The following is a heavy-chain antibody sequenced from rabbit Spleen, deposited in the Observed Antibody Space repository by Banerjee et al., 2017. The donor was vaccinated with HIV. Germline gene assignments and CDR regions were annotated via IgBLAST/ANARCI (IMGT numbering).Heavy chain of an antibody. J-gene: IGHJ4*01. CDR3: ARETSSGWGVVSFYFNL. Sequence: QSLEESGGDLVKPGASLTLTCTASGFSFSSSYYMCWVRQAPGKGLEWIACIYSGIGGNIYYASWAKGRFTVSETSSTTVTLQMASLTVADTATYFCARETSSGWGVVSFYFNLWGPGTLVTVS. CDR2: IYSGIGGNI. D-gene: IGHD4-1*01. V-gene: IGHV1S40*01. CDR1: GFSFSSSYY.